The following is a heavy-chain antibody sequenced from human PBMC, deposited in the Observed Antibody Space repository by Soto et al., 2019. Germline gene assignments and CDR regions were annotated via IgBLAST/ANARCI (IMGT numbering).Heavy chain of an antibody. CDR3: AREGSSGGSCKCDPHHGMDV. CDR1: GFTFSSYS. V-gene: IGHV3-48*02. D-gene: IGHD2-15*01. J-gene: IGHJ6*02. CDR2: ISSSSSTI. Sequence: GGSLRLSCAASGFTFSSYSMNWVRQAPGKGLEWVSYISSSSSTIYYADSVKGRFTISRDNAKNSLYLQMNSLRDEDTAVYYCAREGSSGGSCKCDPHHGMDVWGQGTTVTVSS.